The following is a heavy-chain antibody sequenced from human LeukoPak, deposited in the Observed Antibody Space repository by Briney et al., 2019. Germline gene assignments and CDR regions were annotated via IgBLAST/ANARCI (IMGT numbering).Heavy chain of an antibody. D-gene: IGHD2-2*01. CDR3: AREVGVAAGMGFDP. J-gene: IGHJ5*02. CDR1: GYTFTGYY. CDR2: INPNSGGT. Sequence: ASVKVSCKASGYTFTGYYIHWIRQAPGQGLEWMGWINPNSGGTNYAQKFQGRVTMTRDTSISTAYMELSRLRSDDTAVYYCAREVGVAAGMGFDPWAREPWSPSPQ. V-gene: IGHV1-2*02.